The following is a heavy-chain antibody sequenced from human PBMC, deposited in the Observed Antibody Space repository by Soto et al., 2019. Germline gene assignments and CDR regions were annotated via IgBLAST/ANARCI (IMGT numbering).Heavy chain of an antibody. Sequence: ASVKVSCKASGYTFTSYGISWVRQAPGQGLEWMGWISAYNGNTNYAQKLQGRVTMTTDTSTSTAYMELRSLRSDDTAVYYCARDRVAQDSSGRAFDIWGQGTRVTVSS. CDR3: ARDRVAQDSSGRAFDI. J-gene: IGHJ3*02. CDR1: GYTFTSYG. CDR2: ISAYNGNT. V-gene: IGHV1-18*01. D-gene: IGHD6-19*01.